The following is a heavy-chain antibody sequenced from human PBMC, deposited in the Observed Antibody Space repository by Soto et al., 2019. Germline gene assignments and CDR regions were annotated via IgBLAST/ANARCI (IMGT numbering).Heavy chain of an antibody. J-gene: IGHJ2*01. CDR2: ISSSGNII. V-gene: IGHV3-11*01. D-gene: IGHD3-22*01. CDR3: ARGNSDSCWYFGL. CDR1: GFTFSDYY. Sequence: QVQLVESGGGLVKSGGSLRLSCAASGFTFSDYYMIWIRQAPGKGLEWVSYISSSGNIIYYADSVKGRFTISRDNTKNSLYLQMNSLRAEDTAVYYCARGNSDSCWYFGLWGRGTLVTVSS.